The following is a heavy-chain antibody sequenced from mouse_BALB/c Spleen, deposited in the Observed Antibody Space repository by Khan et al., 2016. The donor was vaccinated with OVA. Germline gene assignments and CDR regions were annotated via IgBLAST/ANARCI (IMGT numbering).Heavy chain of an antibody. CDR3: ARNYDYDEGLAY. CDR1: GFSLTTYG. J-gene: IGHJ3*01. Sequence: VQLQESGPGLVQPSQSLSITCTVSGFSLTTYGVHWVRQSPGKGLEWLGVIWSGGTTDYSAAFISRLSITKDNSKSQVFFKMNSLKANDTAIYYCARNYDYDEGLAYWGQGTLVTVSA. CDR2: IWSGGTT. D-gene: IGHD2-4*01. V-gene: IGHV2-2*02.